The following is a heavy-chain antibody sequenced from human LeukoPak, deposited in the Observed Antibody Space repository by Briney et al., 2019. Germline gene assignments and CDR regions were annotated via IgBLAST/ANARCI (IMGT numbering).Heavy chain of an antibody. CDR1: EFTFSSYW. J-gene: IGHJ3*02. D-gene: IGHD2-15*01. Sequence: GGSLRLSCAASEFTFSSYWMAWVRQAPGKGLAWVANIKQDGSEKYYVDSVKGRFTISRDNAKNSLYLQMNSLRAEDTAIFYCARVNPLLAPGAFDIWGQGTMVAVSS. V-gene: IGHV3-7*01. CDR3: ARVNPLLAPGAFDI. CDR2: IKQDGSEK.